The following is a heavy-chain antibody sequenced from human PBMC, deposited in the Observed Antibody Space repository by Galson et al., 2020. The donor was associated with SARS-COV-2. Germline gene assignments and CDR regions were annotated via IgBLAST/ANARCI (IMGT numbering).Heavy chain of an antibody. J-gene: IGHJ3*02. D-gene: IGHD3-9*01. Sequence: SETLSLTCTVSGGSISSYYWSWIRQPPGKGLEWIGYIYYSGSTNYNPSLTSRVTISVDTSKNQFSLKLSSVTAADTAVYYCARGGDFDWSSAPNAFDIWGQGTMVTVSS. CDR1: GGSISSYY. CDR3: ARGGDFDWSSAPNAFDI. CDR2: IYYSGST. V-gene: IGHV4-59*01.